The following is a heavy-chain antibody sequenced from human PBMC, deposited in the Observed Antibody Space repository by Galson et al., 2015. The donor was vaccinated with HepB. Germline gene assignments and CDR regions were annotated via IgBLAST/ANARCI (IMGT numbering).Heavy chain of an antibody. Sequence: SLRLSCAASEFIFGNYWMNWVRQAPGKGLEWVTNIKQDGSEKYYVDSVKGRFAISRDNAKNSLYLQMNSLRAEDTAVYYCARHRKICSSNHGAYFYYYMDVWGKGTTVTVSS. CDR1: EFIFGNYW. J-gene: IGHJ6*03. V-gene: IGHV3-7*03. CDR3: ARHRKICSSNHGAYFYYYMDV. CDR2: IKQDGSEK. D-gene: IGHD2-2*01.